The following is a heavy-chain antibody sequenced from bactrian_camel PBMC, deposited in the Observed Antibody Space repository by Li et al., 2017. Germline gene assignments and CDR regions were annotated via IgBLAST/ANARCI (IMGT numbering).Heavy chain of an antibody. CDR3: AADVGMMSGDCRPNY. V-gene: IGHV3S25*01. J-gene: IGHJ4*01. CDR1: GYTYYSRYC. Sequence: QLVESGGGSVQAGGSLRLSCAASGYTYYSRYCMGWFRQAPGKEREQVAVFIYSFGRSTRYADSVKGRFTISQDATNTVNLQMNNLKAEDTAIYYCAADVGMMSGDCRPNYWGQGTQVTVS. CDR2: IYSFGRST. D-gene: IGHD7*01.